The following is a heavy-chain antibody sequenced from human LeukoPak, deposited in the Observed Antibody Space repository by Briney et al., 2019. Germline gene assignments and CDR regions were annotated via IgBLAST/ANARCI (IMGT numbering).Heavy chain of an antibody. CDR3: ARETLVHDILTGYRSKNWFDP. D-gene: IGHD3-9*01. V-gene: IGHV4-61*08. J-gene: IGHJ5*02. CDR2: IYYSGST. Sequence: PSETLSLTCTVSGGSISSGDYYWSWIRQPPGKGLEWIGYIYYSGSTNYNPSLKSRVTISVDTSKNQFSLKLSSVTAADTAVYYCARETLVHDILTGYRSKNWFDPWGQGTLVTVSS. CDR1: GGSISSGDYY.